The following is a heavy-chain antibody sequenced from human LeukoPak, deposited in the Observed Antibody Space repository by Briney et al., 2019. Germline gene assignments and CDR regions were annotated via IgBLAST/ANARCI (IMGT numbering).Heavy chain of an antibody. D-gene: IGHD3-22*01. V-gene: IGHV1-69*05. CDR1: GGTFSSYA. CDR3: ASPERGNYYDSSGYYYVVYAFDI. CDR2: IIPIFGTA. Sequence: SVKVSCKASGGTFSSYAISWVRQPPGQGLEWMGGIIPIFGTANYAQKFQGRVTITTDESTGTAYMELSSLRSEDTAVYYCASPERGNYYDSSGYYYVVYAFDIWGQGTMVTVSS. J-gene: IGHJ3*02.